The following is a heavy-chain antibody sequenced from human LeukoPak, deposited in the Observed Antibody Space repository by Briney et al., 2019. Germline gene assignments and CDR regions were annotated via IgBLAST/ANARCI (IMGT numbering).Heavy chain of an antibody. V-gene: IGHV1-2*02. CDR3: AVIWSGYPGFDY. CDR1: GYTFTCYY. CDR2: INPNSGGT. D-gene: IGHD3-3*01. Sequence: ASVKVSCKASGYTFTCYYMHWVRQAPGQGLEWMGWINPNSGGTNYAQKFQGRVTMTRDTSISTAYMEPSRLRSDDTAVYYCAVIWSGYPGFDYWGQGTLVTVSS. J-gene: IGHJ4*02.